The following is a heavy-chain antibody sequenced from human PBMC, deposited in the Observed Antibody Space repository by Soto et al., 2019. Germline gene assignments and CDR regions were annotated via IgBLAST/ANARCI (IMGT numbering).Heavy chain of an antibody. Sequence: QVQLQQSGPGLVKPSETLSLTCSVSSGPSSSHNWGWIRQPPGRGLEWIGYVYSTGGTSYNPSLKSRVTISADTSTNHISLTLTSVTAADTDVYYCVRQGIGNLHGLVDVWGQGTTVRVSS. D-gene: IGHD1-1*01. J-gene: IGHJ6*02. CDR2: VYSTGGT. CDR1: SGPSSSHN. CDR3: VRQGIGNLHGLVDV. V-gene: IGHV4-59*08.